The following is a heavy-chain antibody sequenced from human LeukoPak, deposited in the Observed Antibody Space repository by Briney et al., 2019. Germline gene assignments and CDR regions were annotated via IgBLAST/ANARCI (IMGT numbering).Heavy chain of an antibody. CDR3: ASDSGSYQPVDY. CDR1: GGTFSSYA. J-gene: IGHJ4*02. CDR2: IIPIFGTA. Sequence: SVKVSCKASGGTFSSYAISWVRQAPGQGLEWMGGIIPIFGTANYAQKFQGRVTITADESTSTAYMELSSLRSEDTAVYYCASDSGSYQPVDYWGQGTLVTVSS. D-gene: IGHD1-26*01. V-gene: IGHV1-69*13.